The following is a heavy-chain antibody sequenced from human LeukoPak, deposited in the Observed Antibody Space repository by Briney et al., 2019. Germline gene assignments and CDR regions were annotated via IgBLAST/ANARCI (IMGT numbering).Heavy chain of an antibody. CDR1: GFSFSNYA. Sequence: GGSLRLSCAASGFSFSNYAMHWVRQAPGKGLEWVTLISYDGCNKYYADSVKGRFTISRDNSKNTLFLQMNSLRAEDTAVFYCARAGGVIKPLDYWGQGTLVTVSS. D-gene: IGHD2/OR15-2a*01. CDR3: ARAGGVIKPLDY. CDR2: ISYDGCNK. V-gene: IGHV3-30-3*01. J-gene: IGHJ4*02.